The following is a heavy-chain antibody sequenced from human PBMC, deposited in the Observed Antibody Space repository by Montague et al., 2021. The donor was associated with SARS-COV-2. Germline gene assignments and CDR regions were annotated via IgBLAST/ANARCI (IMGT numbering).Heavy chain of an antibody. J-gene: IGHJ4*02. Sequence: SVKVSCKASGYTFTNYGIHWVQQAPGQGLEWMGWISPYNGKADFAQNVQGRITMTTDTSTSTAYLDLRSLSSDDTAVYYCARLSYDFWSGSVDYWGQGTLVTVSS. CDR3: ARLSYDFWSGSVDY. CDR2: ISPYNGKA. CDR1: GYTFTNYG. V-gene: IGHV1-18*01. D-gene: IGHD3/OR15-3a*01.